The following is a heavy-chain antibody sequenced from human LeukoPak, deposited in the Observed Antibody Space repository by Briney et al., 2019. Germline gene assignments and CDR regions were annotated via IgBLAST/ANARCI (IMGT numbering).Heavy chain of an antibody. CDR1: GFTFSLYT. CDR3: AKDQEVGVTTYYFDY. D-gene: IGHD4-17*01. CDR2: ISGNVGRT. Sequence: PGGSLRLSCAASGFTFSLYTMSWVRQAPGKGLEWDSGISGNVGRTYYADSVKGRFTISTDNSKNTHNLQLNSLSAEDTALYYCAKDQEVGVTTYYFDYWGQGTLVTVSS. J-gene: IGHJ4*02. V-gene: IGHV3-23*01.